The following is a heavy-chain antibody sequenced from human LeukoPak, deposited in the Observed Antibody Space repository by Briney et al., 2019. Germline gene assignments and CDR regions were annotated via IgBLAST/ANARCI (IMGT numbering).Heavy chain of an antibody. D-gene: IGHD6-19*01. CDR3: ARHYSRGWYYFDY. Sequence: SETLSLTCSVSGGSISSYYWSWIRQPPGKGLEWIGYIYYSGSINYNPSLKSRVTISVDTSKNQFSLKLSSVTAADTAVYYCARHYSRGWYYFDYWGQGTLVTVSS. CDR1: GGSISSYY. V-gene: IGHV4-59*08. CDR2: IYYSGSI. J-gene: IGHJ4*02.